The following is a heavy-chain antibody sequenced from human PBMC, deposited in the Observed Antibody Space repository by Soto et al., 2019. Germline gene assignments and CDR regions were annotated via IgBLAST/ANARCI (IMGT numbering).Heavy chain of an antibody. CDR2: ISDSGST. Sequence: EVQLLESGGGLVQPGGSLRLSCEASGFTFSTSAMSWVRHAPGKGLDCVSTISDSGSTYYADSVQGRFTISRDNSKNTLYLQMDSLRAEDTAIYYCAKVWGEDGYCTRTSCLYYFHHWGQGVLVTVSS. V-gene: IGHV3-23*01. CDR1: GFTFSTSA. CDR3: AKVWGEDGYCTRTSCLYYFHH. D-gene: IGHD2-2*03. J-gene: IGHJ4*02.